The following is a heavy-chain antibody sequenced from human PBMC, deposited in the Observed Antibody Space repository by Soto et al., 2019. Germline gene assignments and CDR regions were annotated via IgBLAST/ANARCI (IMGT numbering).Heavy chain of an antibody. J-gene: IGHJ3*02. CDR3: ASKWLRLGAFDI. CDR2: ISSSSTI. D-gene: IGHD5-12*01. V-gene: IGHV3-48*02. Sequence: PGGSLRLSCAASGFTFSSYSMNWVRQAPGKGLEWVSYISSSSTIYYADSVKGRFTISRDNAKNSLYLQMNSLRDEDTAVYYCASKWLRLGAFDIWGQGTMVTVSS. CDR1: GFTFSSYS.